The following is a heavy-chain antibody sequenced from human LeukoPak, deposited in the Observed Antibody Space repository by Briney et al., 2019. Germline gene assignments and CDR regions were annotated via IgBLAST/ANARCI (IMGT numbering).Heavy chain of an antibody. V-gene: IGHV3-7*03. J-gene: IGHJ6*02. CDR3: ARNNGMDV. Sequence: PGGSLRLSCAVSGFIVSSDYTTWVRQVPGRGPEWVANVNRDGSETYYLDSVKGRFTISKDNAKNSLYLQMNSLRAEDTALYHCARNNGMDVWGQGTTVIVSS. CDR1: GFIVSSDY. CDR2: VNRDGSET.